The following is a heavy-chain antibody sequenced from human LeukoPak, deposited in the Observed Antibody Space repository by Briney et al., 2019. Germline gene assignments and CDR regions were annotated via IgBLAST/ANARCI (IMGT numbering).Heavy chain of an antibody. D-gene: IGHD3-22*01. CDR2: IYYSGST. J-gene: IGHJ3*02. CDR1: GGSISSYY. V-gene: IGHV4-59*01. CDR3: ARAVGGGYDSSGYYCVDI. Sequence: SETLSLTCTVSGGSISSYYWSWIRQPPGKGLEWIGYIYYSGSTNYNPSPKSRVTISVDTSKNQFSLKLSSVTAADTAVYYCARAVGGGYDSSGYYCVDIWGQGTMVTVSS.